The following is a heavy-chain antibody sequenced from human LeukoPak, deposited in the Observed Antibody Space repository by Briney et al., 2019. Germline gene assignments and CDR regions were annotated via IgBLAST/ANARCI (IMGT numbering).Heavy chain of an antibody. Sequence: PGGSLRLSCAASGFNFMRYAMSWVRQAPGKGLEWVSSVSTDGDTYYTDSVKGRFTVTSDGSTNTLFLQMISLRAGDTALYYCARSRSGSVAGTSDYWGQGTLVIVSS. CDR2: VSTDGDT. J-gene: IGHJ4*02. CDR1: GFNFMRYA. CDR3: ARSRSGSVAGTSDY. V-gene: IGHV3-23*01. D-gene: IGHD6-19*01.